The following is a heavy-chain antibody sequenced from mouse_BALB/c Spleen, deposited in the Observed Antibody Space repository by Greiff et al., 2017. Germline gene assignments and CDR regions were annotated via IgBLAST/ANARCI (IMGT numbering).Heavy chain of an antibody. D-gene: IGHD2-10*02. CDR3: ASPGPYGNYDAY. V-gene: IGHV1-54*03. J-gene: IGHJ3*01. CDR2: INPGSGGT. Sequence: VKLQESGAELVRPGTSVKVSCKASGYAFTNYLIEWVKQRPGQGLEWIGVINPGSGGTNYNEKFKGKATLTADKSSSTAYMQLSSLTSDDSAVYFCASPGPYGNYDAYWGQGTLVTVSA. CDR1: GYAFTNYL.